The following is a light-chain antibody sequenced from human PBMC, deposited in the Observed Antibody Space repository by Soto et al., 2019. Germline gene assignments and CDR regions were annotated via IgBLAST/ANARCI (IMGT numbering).Light chain of an antibody. J-gene: IGKJ4*01. CDR1: QGIYSH. Sequence: DIQLTQSPSSMSTPVGDTVTITCRASQGIYSHLAWYQQKPGKAPGLLIYATSTLQKGIPSRFSGSGFGTDFTLSISSLQPEDSASYFCQQTDDFPLTFGGGTKVDIK. V-gene: IGKV1-12*01. CDR2: ATS. CDR3: QQTDDFPLT.